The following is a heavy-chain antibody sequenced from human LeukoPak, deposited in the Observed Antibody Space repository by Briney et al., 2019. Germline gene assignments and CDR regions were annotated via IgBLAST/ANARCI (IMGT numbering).Heavy chain of an antibody. CDR1: GGSFSGYY. Sequence: SETLSLTCAVYGGSFSGYYWSWIRQPPGKGLEWIGYIYYSGSTYYNPSLKSRVTISVDTSKNQFSLKLSSVTAADTAVYYCARVRGVDTAMVYEYYFDYWGQGTLVTVSS. CDR3: ARVRGVDTAMVYEYYFDY. D-gene: IGHD5-18*01. V-gene: IGHV4-59*06. CDR2: IYYSGST. J-gene: IGHJ4*02.